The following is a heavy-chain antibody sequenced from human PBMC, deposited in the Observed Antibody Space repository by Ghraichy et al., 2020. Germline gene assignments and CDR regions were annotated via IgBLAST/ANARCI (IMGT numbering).Heavy chain of an antibody. CDR3: ARDRYCSSTSCSYGMDV. CDR1: GFTFSSYS. J-gene: IGHJ6*02. D-gene: IGHD2-2*01. CDR2: ISSSSSTI. V-gene: IGHV3-48*02. Sequence: GESLNISCAASGFTFSSYSMNWVRQAPGKGLEWFSYISSSSSTIYYADSVKGRFTISRDNAKNSLYLQMNSLRDEDTAVYYCARDRYCSSTSCSYGMDVWGQGTTVTVSS.